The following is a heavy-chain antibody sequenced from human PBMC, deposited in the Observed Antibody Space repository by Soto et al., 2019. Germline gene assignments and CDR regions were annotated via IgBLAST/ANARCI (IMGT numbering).Heavy chain of an antibody. V-gene: IGHV3-23*01. Sequence: ETLSLTCTVSGGSVSSGSYYWSWVRQAPGKGLEWVSAISGSGGSTYYADSVKGRFTISRDNSKNTLYLQMNSLRAEDTAVYYCAKDHGGHVQNWGQGTLVTVSS. D-gene: IGHD2-15*01. CDR2: ISGSGGST. CDR1: GGSVSSGSYY. J-gene: IGHJ4*02. CDR3: AKDHGGHVQN.